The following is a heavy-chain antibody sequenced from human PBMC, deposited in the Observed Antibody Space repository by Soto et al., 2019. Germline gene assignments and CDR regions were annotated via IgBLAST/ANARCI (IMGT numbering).Heavy chain of an antibody. V-gene: IGHV3-53*01. CDR2: IYSGGST. CDR1: GFTVSSNY. J-gene: IGHJ6*02. Sequence: GGSLRVSCAASGFTVSSNYMSWVRQAPGKGLEWVSVIYSGGSTYYADSVKGRFTISRDNSKNTLYLQMNSLRAEDTAVYYCARGARESTVKEYYYYYGMDVWGQGTTVTVSS. CDR3: ARGARESTVKEYYYYYGMDV. D-gene: IGHD4-4*01.